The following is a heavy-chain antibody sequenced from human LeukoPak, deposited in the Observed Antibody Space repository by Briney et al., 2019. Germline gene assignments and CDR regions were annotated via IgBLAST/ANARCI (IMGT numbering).Heavy chain of an antibody. Sequence: PGRSLRLSCTASGFTVSNNYISWVRQAPGKGLEWVSISYSDSNTNHADSVKGRFTISRDTSQNTLSLQMNSLRAEDTAVYYCVRKNRDFNAAFDIWGQGTVVTVSS. J-gene: IGHJ3*02. D-gene: IGHD1-14*01. V-gene: IGHV3-53*01. CDR2: SYSDSNT. CDR3: VRKNRDFNAAFDI. CDR1: GFTVSNNY.